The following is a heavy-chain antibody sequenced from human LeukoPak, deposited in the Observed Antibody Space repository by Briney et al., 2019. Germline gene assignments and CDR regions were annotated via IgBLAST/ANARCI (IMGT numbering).Heavy chain of an antibody. Sequence: ASVKVSCKASGYTFTDYYMHWVRQAPGQGLEWMGWINPNSGGTNYAQKFQGRVTMTRDTSISTAYMELSRLRSDDTAVYYCARGLGAVAGGKGAFDIWGQGTMVTVSS. CDR1: GYTFTDYY. V-gene: IGHV1-2*02. J-gene: IGHJ3*02. D-gene: IGHD6-19*01. CDR2: INPNSGGT. CDR3: ARGLGAVAGGKGAFDI.